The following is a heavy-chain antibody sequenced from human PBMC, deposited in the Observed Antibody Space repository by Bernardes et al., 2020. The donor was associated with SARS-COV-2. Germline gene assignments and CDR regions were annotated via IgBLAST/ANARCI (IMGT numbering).Heavy chain of an antibody. CDR2: ISWNSGSI. Sequence: GGSLRLSCAASGFTFDDYAMHWVRQAPGKGLEWVSGISWNSGSIGYADSVKGRFTISRDNAKNSLYLQMNSLRAEDTALYYCAKDMGGGESGMDVWGQGTTVTVSS. D-gene: IGHD2-21*01. V-gene: IGHV3-9*01. CDR1: GFTFDDYA. J-gene: IGHJ6*02. CDR3: AKDMGGGESGMDV.